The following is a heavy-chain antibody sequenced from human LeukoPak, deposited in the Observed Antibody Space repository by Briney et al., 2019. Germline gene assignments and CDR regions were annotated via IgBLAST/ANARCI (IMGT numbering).Heavy chain of an antibody. D-gene: IGHD1-26*01. CDR3: ASNIVGATTPYYFDY. CDR2: IIPIFGTA. J-gene: IGHJ4*02. V-gene: IGHV1-69*13. Sequence: SVKVSCKASGGTFSSYAISWVRQAPGQGLEWMGGIIPIFGTANYAQKFQGRVTITADESTSTAYMELSSLRSEDTAVYYCASNIVGATTPYYFDYWGQGTLVTVSS. CDR1: GGTFSSYA.